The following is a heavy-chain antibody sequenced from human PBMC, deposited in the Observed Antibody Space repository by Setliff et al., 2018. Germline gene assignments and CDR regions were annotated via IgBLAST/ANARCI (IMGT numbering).Heavy chain of an antibody. CDR2: IKQDGSEK. Sequence: GGSLRLSCAASGFTFSSYWMSWVRQAPGKGLEWVANIKQDGSEKYYVDSVKGRFTISRDNAKNSLYLQMNSLRAEDTAVYYCARLVMRGTIDFLDNWGQGTLVTVSS. CDR3: ARLVMRGTIDFLDN. V-gene: IGHV3-7*03. CDR1: GFTFSSYW. D-gene: IGHD1-7*01. J-gene: IGHJ4*02.